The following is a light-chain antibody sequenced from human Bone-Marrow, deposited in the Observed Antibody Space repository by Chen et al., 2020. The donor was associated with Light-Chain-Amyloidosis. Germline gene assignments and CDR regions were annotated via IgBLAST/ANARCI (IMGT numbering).Light chain of an antibody. CDR2: DES. V-gene: IGLV3-21*02. CDR3: QVWDRSSDRPV. CDR1: NIGSTS. J-gene: IGLJ3*02. Sequence: SYVLTQPSSVSVAPGQTATISCGGNNIGSTSVHWYQQTPGQAPLLVVYDESVRPAGIPERLTGSNSWYTTTLTISRVEAGDEADYYCQVWDRSSDRPVFGGGTKLTVL.